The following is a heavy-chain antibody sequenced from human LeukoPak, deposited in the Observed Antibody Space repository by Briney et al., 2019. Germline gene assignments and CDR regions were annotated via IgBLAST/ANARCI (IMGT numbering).Heavy chain of an antibody. Sequence: SETLSLTCTVSGVSISSYYWSWIRQPPGKGLEWIGYIYTSGSTNHNPSLKGRVTISVDTSKNQFSLKLSSVTAADTAVYYCARHVSTSESENFDYWGQGTLVTVSS. J-gene: IGHJ4*02. CDR3: ARHVSTSESENFDY. D-gene: IGHD3-10*02. CDR1: GVSISSYY. CDR2: IYTSGST. V-gene: IGHV4-4*09.